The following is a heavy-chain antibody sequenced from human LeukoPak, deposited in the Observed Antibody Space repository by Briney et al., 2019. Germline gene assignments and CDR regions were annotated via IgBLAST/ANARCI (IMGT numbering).Heavy chain of an antibody. D-gene: IGHD4-17*01. V-gene: IGHV3-21*01. CDR1: GFTFSSYS. Sequence: GGSLRLSCAASGFTFSSYSMNWVRQAPGKGLEWVSSISSSSSYIYYADSVKGRFTISRDNAKNSLYLQMNSLRAEDTAVYYCARDYRHDYGDYFDYWGQGTLVTVSS. J-gene: IGHJ4*02. CDR3: ARDYRHDYGDYFDY. CDR2: ISSSSSYI.